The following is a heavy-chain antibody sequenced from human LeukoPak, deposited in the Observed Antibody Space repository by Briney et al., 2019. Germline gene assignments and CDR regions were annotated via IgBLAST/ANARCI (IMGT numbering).Heavy chain of an antibody. V-gene: IGHV4-31*03. D-gene: IGHD2-2*02. J-gene: IGHJ6*03. CDR2: IYYSGST. CDR3: ASIPLEYYYYMDV. CDR1: GGSISSGGYS. Sequence: SQTLPLTCTVSGGSISSGGYSWSWIRQHPGKGLEWIGYIYYSGSTYYNPSLKSRVTISVDTSKNQFSLKLSSVTAADTAVYYCASIPLEYYYYMDVWGKGTTVTVSS.